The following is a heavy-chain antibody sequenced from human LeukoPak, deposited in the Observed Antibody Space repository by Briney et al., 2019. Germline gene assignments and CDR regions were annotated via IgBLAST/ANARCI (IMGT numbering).Heavy chain of an antibody. V-gene: IGHV3-7*01. CDR1: GFTFSSYW. Sequence: GGSLRLSCAASGFTFSSYWMSWVRQAPGKGLEWVANIKQDGSEKYYVDSVKGRFTISRDNAKSSLYLQMNSLRAEDTAVYYCARDSGSRGDYYDSSGYAQTVYYYYGMDVWGQGTTVTVSS. CDR2: IKQDGSEK. CDR3: ARDSGSRGDYYDSSGYAQTVYYYYGMDV. J-gene: IGHJ6*02. D-gene: IGHD3-22*01.